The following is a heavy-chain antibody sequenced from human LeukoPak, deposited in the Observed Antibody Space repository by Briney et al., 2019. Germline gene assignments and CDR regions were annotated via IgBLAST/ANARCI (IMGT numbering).Heavy chain of an antibody. CDR1: GYDFTTIW. Sequence: GESLKISCKGFGYDFTTIWIGWVRQMPGKGLEWMGIIYPRDSDTRYSPSFKGQVTISVDKSISTAYLQWSSLKASDTAMYYCARAGMSAAVLDYWRQGTLVTVSS. D-gene: IGHD6-13*01. V-gene: IGHV5-51*01. J-gene: IGHJ4*02. CDR3: ARAGMSAAVLDY. CDR2: IYPRDSDT.